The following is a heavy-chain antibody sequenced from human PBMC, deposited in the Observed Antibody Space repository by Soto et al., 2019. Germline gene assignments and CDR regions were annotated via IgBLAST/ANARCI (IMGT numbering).Heavy chain of an antibody. V-gene: IGHV1-69*02. CDR2: IIPILGIA. J-gene: IGHJ4*02. Sequence: ASVKVSCKASGGTFSSYTISWVRQAPGQGLEWMGRIIPILGIANYAQKFQGRVTITADKSTSTAYMELSSLRSEDTAVYYCARAIAARPEYYFDYWGQGTLVTVSS. CDR3: ARAIAARPEYYFDY. D-gene: IGHD6-6*01. CDR1: GGTFSSYT.